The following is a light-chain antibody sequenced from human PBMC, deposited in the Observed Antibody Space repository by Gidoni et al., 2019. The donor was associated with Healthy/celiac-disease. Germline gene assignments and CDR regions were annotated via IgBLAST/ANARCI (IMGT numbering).Light chain of an antibody. Sequence: DIQMTKSPSSLSASVGDRVTITCRASQSISSYLNWYQQKPGKAPKLLIYAASSLQSGVPSSFSGSGSGTDFTLTISSLQPEDFATYYCQQSYSTPRTFGQGTKVEIK. CDR2: AAS. J-gene: IGKJ1*01. V-gene: IGKV1-39*01. CDR1: QSISSY. CDR3: QQSYSTPRT.